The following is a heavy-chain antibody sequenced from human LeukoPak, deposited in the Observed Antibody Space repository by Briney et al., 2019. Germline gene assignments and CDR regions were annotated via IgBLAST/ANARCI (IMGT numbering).Heavy chain of an antibody. V-gene: IGHV4-34*01. CDR1: GGSFSGYY. J-gene: IGHJ5*02. Sequence: SETLSLTCAVSGGSFSGYYWSWIRQPPGKGLEWIGEINHSGSTNYNPSLKSRVTISVDTSKNQFSLKLSSVTAADTAVYYCARARLGYCSSTSCYHGNWFDPWGQGTLVTVSS. CDR2: INHSGST. D-gene: IGHD2-2*01. CDR3: ARARLGYCSSTSCYHGNWFDP.